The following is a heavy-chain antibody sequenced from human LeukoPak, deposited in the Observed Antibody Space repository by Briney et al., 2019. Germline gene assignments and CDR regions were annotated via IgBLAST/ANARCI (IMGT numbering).Heavy chain of an antibody. CDR2: ISAYNDNT. J-gene: IGHJ4*02. CDR1: GHTFTNYG. D-gene: IGHD2-21*02. CDR3: AIGDCGRDCYSYFDY. V-gene: IGHV1-18*01. Sequence: GASVKVSCKASGHTFTNYGISWVRQAPGQGLEWMGWISAYNDNTNYAQRFQGRVTMTTDTSTSTTYMELRSLRSDDTAVFYCAIGDCGRDCYSYFDYWGQGTLVTVSS.